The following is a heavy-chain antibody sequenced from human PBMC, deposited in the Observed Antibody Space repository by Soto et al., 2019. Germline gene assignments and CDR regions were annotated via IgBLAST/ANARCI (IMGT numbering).Heavy chain of an antibody. CDR1: GGSISSYY. Sequence: SETLSLTCTVSGGSISSYYWSWIRQPPGKGLEWIGYIYYSGSTNYNPSLKSRVTISVDTSKNQFSLKLSSVTAADTAVYYCARDDYGTPGTFDIWGQGTMVTVSS. CDR2: IYYSGST. CDR3: ARDDYGTPGTFDI. V-gene: IGHV4-59*01. J-gene: IGHJ3*02. D-gene: IGHD4-17*01.